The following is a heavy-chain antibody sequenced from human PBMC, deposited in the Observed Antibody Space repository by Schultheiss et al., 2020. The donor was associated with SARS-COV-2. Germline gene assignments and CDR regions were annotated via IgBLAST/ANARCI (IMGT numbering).Heavy chain of an antibody. CDR3: AGSYHYYGMDV. J-gene: IGHJ6*02. CDR2: IYSGGST. V-gene: IGHV3-53*01. CDR1: GFTVSSNY. Sequence: GESLKISCAASGFTVSSNYMSWVRQAPGKGLEWVSVIYSGGSTYYADSVKGRFTISRDNSKNTLYLQMNSLRAEDTAVYYCAGSYHYYGMDVWGQGTTVTVSS. D-gene: IGHD1-14*01.